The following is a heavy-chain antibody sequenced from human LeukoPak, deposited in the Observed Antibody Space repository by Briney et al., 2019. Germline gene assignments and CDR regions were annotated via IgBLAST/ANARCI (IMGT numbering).Heavy chain of an antibody. J-gene: IGHJ4*02. CDR2: ITRSSSFI. V-gene: IGHV3-21*01. CDR3: AGGIVPAAFDF. CDR1: GFTFSDSS. D-gene: IGHD3-16*01. Sequence: GGSLRLSCAASGFTFSDSSMNWVRQAPGKGLEWVSSITRSSSFISYAASVKGRFTISRDNAKNSLYLHMNSLRVDDTAVYYCAGGIVPAAFDFWGQGTLVTVSS.